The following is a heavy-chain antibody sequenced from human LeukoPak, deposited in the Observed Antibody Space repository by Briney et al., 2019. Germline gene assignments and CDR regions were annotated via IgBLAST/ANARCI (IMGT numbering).Heavy chain of an antibody. V-gene: IGHV4-4*07. CDR1: GGSISSYY. J-gene: IGHJ1*01. CDR3: ARAGIAVTGTRYFQL. Sequence: SETLSLTCTVSGGSISSYYWSWIRQPAGKGLEWIGRIYTSGSTNYNPSLKGRVTMSVDTSKNQFSLKLSSVTAADTAVYYYARAGIAVTGTRYFQLWGQGTLVTVSS. CDR2: IYTSGST. D-gene: IGHD6-19*01.